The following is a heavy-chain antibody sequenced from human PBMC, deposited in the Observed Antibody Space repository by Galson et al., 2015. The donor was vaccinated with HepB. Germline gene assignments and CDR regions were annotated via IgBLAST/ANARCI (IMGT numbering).Heavy chain of an antibody. V-gene: IGHV3-9*01. Sequence: SLRLSCAASGFTFDDYAMHWVRQVPGKGLEWVSGINWNSGSTGYAESVEGRFVISRDNAKNSLYLEMNSLRGEDTALYYCAKDMGSSYPLSFSNYGMDAWGQGTTVTVSS. CDR2: INWNSGST. CDR1: GFTFDDYA. CDR3: AKDMGSSYPLSFSNYGMDA. D-gene: IGHD6-6*01. J-gene: IGHJ6*02.